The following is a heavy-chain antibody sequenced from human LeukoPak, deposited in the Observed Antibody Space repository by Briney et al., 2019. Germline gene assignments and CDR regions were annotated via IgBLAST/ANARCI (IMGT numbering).Heavy chain of an antibody. CDR2: INSDGKST. J-gene: IGHJ4*02. CDR1: GFTFSSYW. D-gene: IGHD1-1*01. Sequence: GGSLRLSCAASGFTFSSYWMHWVRQAPGKGLVWVSRINSDGKSTSYADSVKGRFVISRDNAKNTLYLQMNSLRVEDTAFYYCARADEYTAVFHYWGQGTLVTVSS. V-gene: IGHV3-74*01. CDR3: ARADEYTAVFHY.